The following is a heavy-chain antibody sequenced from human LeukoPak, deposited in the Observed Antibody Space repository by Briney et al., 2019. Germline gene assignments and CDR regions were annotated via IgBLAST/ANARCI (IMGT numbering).Heavy chain of an antibody. Sequence: GASVKVSCKASGYTFTGYYVHWVRQAPGQGLEWLGRMNPNSGDTHYPQKFQGRVTMTRDTSISTAYMELNNLTFDDTAVYYCVSRGDGGFDYWGQGTLVTVPS. J-gene: IGHJ4*02. CDR2: MNPNSGDT. CDR3: VSRGDGGFDY. D-gene: IGHD3-16*01. CDR1: GYTFTGYY. V-gene: IGHV1-2*06.